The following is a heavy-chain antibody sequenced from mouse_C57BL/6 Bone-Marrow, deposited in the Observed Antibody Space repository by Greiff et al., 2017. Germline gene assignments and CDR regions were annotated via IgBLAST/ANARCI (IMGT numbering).Heavy chain of an antibody. D-gene: IGHD2-4*01. J-gene: IGHJ2*01. V-gene: IGHV1-75*01. CDR1: GYTFTDYY. CDR3: ARSGYYDIDDYFDY. CDR2: IFPGSGST. Sequence: QVQLKESGPELVKPGASVKISCKASGYTFTDYYINWVKQRPGQGLEWIGWIFPGSGSTYYNEKFKGKATLTVDKSSSTAYMLLSSLTSEDSAVYFCARSGYYDIDDYFDYWGQGTTLTVSA.